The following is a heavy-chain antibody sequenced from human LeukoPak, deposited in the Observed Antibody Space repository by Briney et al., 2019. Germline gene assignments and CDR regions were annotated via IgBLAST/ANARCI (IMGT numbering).Heavy chain of an antibody. D-gene: IGHD3-22*01. CDR3: SRGLDSRKLGY. CDR2: IHPSGTL. CDR1: GASFISGDQY. V-gene: IGHV4-31*03. Sequence: SETLSITCTVSGASFISGDQYWNWIRLSPGKGLEWIGSIHPSGTLYNNPSLESRVTMSMDTSKNQFSLNLNSVTAADTAVYFCSRGLDSRKLGYWGQGTLVTVSS. J-gene: IGHJ4*02.